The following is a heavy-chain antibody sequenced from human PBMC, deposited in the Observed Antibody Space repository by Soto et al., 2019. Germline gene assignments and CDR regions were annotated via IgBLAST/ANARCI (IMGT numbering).Heavy chain of an antibody. V-gene: IGHV3-48*01. CDR3: ARDHPNIY. Sequence: EVQLVESGGGLVQPGGSLRLSCAASGFSFSNYNMNWVRQAPGEGLEWLSYIGSGGTTMLYADSVKGRFTISRDNAKNSLYLHMSSLRAEDTAVYYCARDHPNIYWGQGILVTVSS. CDR2: IGSGGTTM. CDR1: GFSFSNYN. J-gene: IGHJ4*02.